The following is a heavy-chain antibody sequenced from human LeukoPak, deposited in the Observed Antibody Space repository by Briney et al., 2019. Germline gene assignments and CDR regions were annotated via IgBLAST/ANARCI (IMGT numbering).Heavy chain of an antibody. CDR2: IYNGVNT. Sequence: PSETLSLTCTVSGASVSSASYWTWIRQPPGTGVEWIAHIYNGVNTNYNPSLKSRVTISVDTSKNQFSLRLNSVTAADAAVDYCARSRAFNSGAFDPWGQGRLVTVSS. CDR1: GASVSSASY. CDR3: ARSRAFNSGAFDP. D-gene: IGHD1-26*01. J-gene: IGHJ5*02. V-gene: IGHV4-61*01.